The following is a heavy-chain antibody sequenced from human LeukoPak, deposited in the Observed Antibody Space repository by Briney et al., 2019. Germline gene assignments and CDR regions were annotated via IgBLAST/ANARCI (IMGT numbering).Heavy chain of an antibody. CDR2: IYYSGST. CDR1: GGSISSVDYY. V-gene: IGHV4-30-4*01. J-gene: IGHJ4*02. Sequence: SQTLSLTCTVSGGSISSVDYYWSWIRQPPGKGLEWIGYIYYSGSTNYNPSLKSRVTISVDTSKNQFSLKLSSVTAADTAVYYCARGRVVIGSDYFDYWGQGTLVTASS. CDR3: ARGRVVIGSDYFDY. D-gene: IGHD3-3*01.